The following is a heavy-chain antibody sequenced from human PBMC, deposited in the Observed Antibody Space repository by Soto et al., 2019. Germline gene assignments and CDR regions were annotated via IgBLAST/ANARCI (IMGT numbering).Heavy chain of an antibody. CDR1: GFTFSSYS. CDR3: ARGKVIVGATPHYYYGMDV. CDR2: ISSSSSYI. V-gene: IGHV3-21*01. D-gene: IGHD1-26*01. Sequence: EVQLVESGGGLVKPGGSLRLSCAASGFTFSSYSMNWVRQAPGKGLEWVSSISSSSSYIYYADSVKGRFTISRDNAKNSLELQMNSLRAEDTAVYYWARGKVIVGATPHYYYGMDVWRQGITVTVS. J-gene: IGHJ6*02.